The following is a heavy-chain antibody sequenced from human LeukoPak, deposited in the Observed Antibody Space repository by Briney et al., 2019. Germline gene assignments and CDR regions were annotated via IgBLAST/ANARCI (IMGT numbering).Heavy chain of an antibody. D-gene: IGHD6-19*01. CDR3: ARGDSSGWSTLDY. V-gene: IGHV3-23*01. CDR2: ISGSSTYT. CDR1: GFIFSDYA. Sequence: GGSLRLSCAASGFIFSDYAMTWVRQAPGRGLEWVSTISGSSTYTYYADSVKGRFTISRDNSKNTLFVDMNNLRAEDTALYHCARGDSSGWSTLDYWGQGTLVTVSS. J-gene: IGHJ4*02.